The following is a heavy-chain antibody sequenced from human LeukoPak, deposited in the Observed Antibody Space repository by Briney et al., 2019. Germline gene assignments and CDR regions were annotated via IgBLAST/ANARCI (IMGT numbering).Heavy chain of an antibody. CDR1: GFTFSSYE. CDR3: ARDYYDSSGYYRLQH. J-gene: IGHJ1*01. V-gene: IGHV3-48*03. D-gene: IGHD3-22*01. CDR2: ISGSGTTI. Sequence: TGGSLRLSCAASGFTFSSYEMNWVRQAPGKELEWLSYISGSGTTIYYADSVKGRFTISRDNAKNSLFLQMNGLRAEDTAVYYCARDYYDSSGYYRLQHWGQGTLVTVSS.